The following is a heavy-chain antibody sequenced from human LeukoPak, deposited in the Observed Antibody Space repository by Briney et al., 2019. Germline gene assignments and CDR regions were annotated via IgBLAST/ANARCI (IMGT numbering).Heavy chain of an antibody. D-gene: IGHD3-10*01. CDR3: ARSITMVRGVIIQRRFDAFDI. Sequence: SETLSLTCTVSGGSISSYYWTWIRQPPGKGLEWIGYIYNSGSTNYNPSLKSRVTISLDTSRNQFSLKLTSVTAADTAVYYCARSITMVRGVIIQRRFDAFDIWGQGTMVTVSS. J-gene: IGHJ3*02. CDR1: GGSISSYY. CDR2: IYNSGST. V-gene: IGHV4-59*01.